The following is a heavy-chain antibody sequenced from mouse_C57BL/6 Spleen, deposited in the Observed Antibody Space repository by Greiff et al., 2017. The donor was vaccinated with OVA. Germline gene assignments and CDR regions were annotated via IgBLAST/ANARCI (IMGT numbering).Heavy chain of an antibody. J-gene: IGHJ2*01. CDR2: INPSTGGT. Sequence: VQLKESGPELVKPGASVKISCKASGYSFTGYYMNWVKQSPEKSLEWIGEINPSTGGTTYNQKFKAKATVTVDKSSSTAYMQLKSLTSEDSAVYYCARPREDYPYYFDYWGQGTTLTVSS. CDR3: ARPREDYPYYFDY. V-gene: IGHV1-42*01. CDR1: GYSFTGYY. D-gene: IGHD2-4*01.